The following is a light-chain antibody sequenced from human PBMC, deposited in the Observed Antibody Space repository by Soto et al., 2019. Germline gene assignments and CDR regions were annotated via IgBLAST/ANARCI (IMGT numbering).Light chain of an antibody. Sequence: QSALTQPASVSGSPGQSITISCTGTSSDVAGYNYVSWYQQHPGKAPKLMVYEVNNRPSGVSNRFSGSKSGNTASLTISGLQAEDEADYYCSSYTSSSTYVFGTGTKVTVL. V-gene: IGLV2-14*01. CDR3: SSYTSSSTYV. CDR1: SSDVAGYNY. J-gene: IGLJ1*01. CDR2: EVN.